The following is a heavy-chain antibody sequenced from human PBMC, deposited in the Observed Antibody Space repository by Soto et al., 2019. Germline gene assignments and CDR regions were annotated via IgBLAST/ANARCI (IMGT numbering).Heavy chain of an antibody. V-gene: IGHV1-18*01. CDR1: GYTFTSYG. J-gene: IGHJ6*02. Sequence: ASVKVSCKASGYTFTSYGISWVRQAPGQGLEWMGWISAYNGNTNYAQKLQGRVTMTTDTSTSTAYMELRSLRSDDTAVYYCARDRGHIVVVTATLRGGMDVWGQGTTVTVSS. CDR3: ARDRGHIVVVTATLRGGMDV. D-gene: IGHD2-21*02. CDR2: ISAYNGNT.